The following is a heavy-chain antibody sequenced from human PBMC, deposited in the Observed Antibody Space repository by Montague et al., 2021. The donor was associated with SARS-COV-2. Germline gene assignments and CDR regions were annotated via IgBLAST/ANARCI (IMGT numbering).Heavy chain of an antibody. Sequence: SETLSLTCIVSGSSVRSYYWSWIRQPPGKGLEWIGYIYDSGSTNYNPSLNSRVTISINTSKNQFSLELSSVTAAATAVYYCSRGNTVTTFGGPYYIDSWGQGTLVTVSA. D-gene: IGHD4-17*01. CDR3: SRGNTVTTFGGPYYIDS. V-gene: IGHV4-59*02. CDR2: IYDSGST. J-gene: IGHJ4*02. CDR1: GSSVRSYY.